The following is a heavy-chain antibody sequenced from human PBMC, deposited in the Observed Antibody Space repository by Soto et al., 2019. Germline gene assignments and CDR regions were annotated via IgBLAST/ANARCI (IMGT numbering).Heavy chain of an antibody. Sequence: EVQLLESGGGLVQPGGSLRLSCAASGFTFSSYAMSWVRQAPGKGLEWVSAISGGGGSTYYADSVKGRVTISRDNSKNTLYVQMNSLRAEDKAVYYCAKVSLGATTITDYSYYGLDVWGQGTTVTVSS. CDR3: AKVSLGATTITDYSYYGLDV. CDR2: ISGGGGST. V-gene: IGHV3-23*01. D-gene: IGHD3-3*01. J-gene: IGHJ6*02. CDR1: GFTFSSYA.